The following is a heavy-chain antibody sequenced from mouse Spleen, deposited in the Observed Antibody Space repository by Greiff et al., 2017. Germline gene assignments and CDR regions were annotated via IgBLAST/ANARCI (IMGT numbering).Heavy chain of an antibody. CDR1: GFSLTSYG. V-gene: IGHV2-6-1*01. CDR2: IWSDGST. J-gene: IGHJ2*01. Sequence: VQGVETGPGLVAPSQSLSITCTVSGFSLTSYGVHWVRQPPGKGLEWLVVIWSDGSTNYNSALKSRLSISKDNSKSQVFLKMNSLQTDDTAMYYCARHSTLDGVFDYWGQGTTLTVSS. CDR3: ARHSTLDGVFDY. D-gene: IGHD1-1*02.